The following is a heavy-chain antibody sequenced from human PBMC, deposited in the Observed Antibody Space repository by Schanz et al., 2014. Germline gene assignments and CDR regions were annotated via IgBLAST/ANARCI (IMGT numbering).Heavy chain of an antibody. D-gene: IGHD6-19*01. CDR1: GASISSGGYY. CDR3: ASRASGWYALGYFDY. J-gene: IGHJ4*02. CDR2: ISYSGRT. V-gene: IGHV4-31*03. Sequence: QVQLQESGPGLVKPSQTLSLTCTVSGASISSGGYYWDWIRLLPGKGLEWIGYISYSGRTYYSPSLRGRLPRSVDTFKTQFSVSLCSVPAADTAVYYCASRASGWYALGYFDYWGQGAPVTVSS.